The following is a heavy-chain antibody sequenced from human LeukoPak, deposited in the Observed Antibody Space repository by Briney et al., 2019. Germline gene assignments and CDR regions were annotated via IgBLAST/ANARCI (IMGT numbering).Heavy chain of an antibody. Sequence: GGSLRLSCAASGFTFGNSWVHWVRQAPGKGLVWVSLINADGSTATYADSVKGRFTISRDNARNTLSLQMNNLTIEDTAVYYCVVVVEPPDSDGFDVWGQGTMITVSS. J-gene: IGHJ3*01. D-gene: IGHD1-14*01. CDR2: INADGSTA. V-gene: IGHV3-74*01. CDR3: VVVVEPPDSDGFDV. CDR1: GFTFGNSW.